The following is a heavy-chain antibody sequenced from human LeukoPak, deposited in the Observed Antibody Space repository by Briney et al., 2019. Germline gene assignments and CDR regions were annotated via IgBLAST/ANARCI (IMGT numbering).Heavy chain of an antibody. CDR1: GGSFSGYY. J-gene: IGHJ4*02. Sequence: SETLSLTCAVYGGSFSGYYWSWIRQPPGKGLEWIGEINHSGSTNYNPSLKSRVTISVDTSKNQFSLKLSSVTAADTAVYYCARRIVVVVAANYIESWGQGTLVTVSS. CDR2: INHSGST. D-gene: IGHD2-15*01. V-gene: IGHV4-34*01. CDR3: ARRIVVVVAANYIES.